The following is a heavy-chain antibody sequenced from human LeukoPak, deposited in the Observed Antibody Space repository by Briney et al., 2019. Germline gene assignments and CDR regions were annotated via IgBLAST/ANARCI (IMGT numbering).Heavy chain of an antibody. V-gene: IGHV1-2*02. J-gene: IGHJ6*03. D-gene: IGHD2-2*01. CDR3: ARDWEYCSSTSCYGKVRYYYYMDV. Sequence: ASVKVSCKASGYTFTGYYMHWVRQAPGQGLEWMGWINPNSGGTNYAQKFQGRVTMTRDTSISTAYMELSRLRSDDTAVYYCARDWEYCSSTSCYGKVRYYYYMDVWGKGTTVTVSS. CDR1: GYTFTGYY. CDR2: INPNSGGT.